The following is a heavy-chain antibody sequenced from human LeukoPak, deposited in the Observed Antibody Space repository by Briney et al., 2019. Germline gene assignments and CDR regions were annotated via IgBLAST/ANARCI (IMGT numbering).Heavy chain of an antibody. D-gene: IGHD6-13*01. CDR3: ARDLVAAAGTWYYGMDV. V-gene: IGHV4-34*01. Sequence: PSETLSLICAVYGGSIRGYYWSWIRQPPGKGLEWIGEINHSGSTNYNPSLKSRVTISVDTSKNQFSLKLSSVTAADTAVYYCARDLVAAAGTWYYGMDVWGQGTTVTVSS. J-gene: IGHJ6*02. CDR1: GGSIRGYY. CDR2: INHSGST.